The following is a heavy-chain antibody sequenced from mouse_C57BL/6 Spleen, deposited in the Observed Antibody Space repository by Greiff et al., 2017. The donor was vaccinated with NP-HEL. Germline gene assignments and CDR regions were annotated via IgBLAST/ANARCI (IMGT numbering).Heavy chain of an antibody. V-gene: IGHV5-17*01. CDR2: ISSGSSTI. CDR3: ARTSEATRYFDV. J-gene: IGHJ1*03. Sequence: EVKLVESGGGLVKPGGSLKLSCAASGFTFSDYGMHWVRQAPEKGLEWVAYISSGSSTIYYADTVKGRFTISRDNAKNTLFLQMTSLRSEDTAMYYCARTSEATRYFDVWGTGTTVTVSS. D-gene: IGHD1-1*01. CDR1: GFTFSDYG.